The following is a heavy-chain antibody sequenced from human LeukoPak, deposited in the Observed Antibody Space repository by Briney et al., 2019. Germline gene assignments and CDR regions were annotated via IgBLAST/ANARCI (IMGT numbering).Heavy chain of an antibody. V-gene: IGHV4-34*01. CDR2: INHSGST. D-gene: IGHD6-19*01. Sequence: PSETLSLTCAVYGGSFSGYYWNWIRQPPGKGLEWIGEINHSGSTNYNPSLKSRVTISVDTSMKQFSLKLSSVTAADTAVYYCVWSVAGAANDYWGQGTLVTVSS. J-gene: IGHJ4*02. CDR3: VWSVAGAANDY. CDR1: GGSFSGYY.